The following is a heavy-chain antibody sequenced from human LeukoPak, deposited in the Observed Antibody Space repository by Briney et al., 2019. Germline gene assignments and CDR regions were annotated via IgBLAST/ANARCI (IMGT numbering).Heavy chain of an antibody. CDR1: GFTFSSYA. V-gene: IGHV3-23*01. CDR3: AKQSSTAYFEY. D-gene: IGHD2-21*01. Sequence: GGSLSLSCAASGFTFSSYAMSWVRQAPGKGLEWVSAVSGSDGSTYYADSVKGRFTMSRDNSKNMLYLQMNSLRAEDTAVYYCAKQSSTAYFEYWGQGTLVTVSS. J-gene: IGHJ4*02. CDR2: VSGSDGST.